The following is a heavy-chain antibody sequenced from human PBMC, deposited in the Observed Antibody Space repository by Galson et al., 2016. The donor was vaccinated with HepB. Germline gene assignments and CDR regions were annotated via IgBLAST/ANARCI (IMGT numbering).Heavy chain of an antibody. J-gene: IGHJ4*02. D-gene: IGHD2-21*01. CDR3: AKDLWRRGFLDH. V-gene: IGHV3-30*18. Sequence: SLRLSCAASGFTFNNHDMHWVRQAPGKGLEWVALISYDGRNEYYSDSVKGRFTISRDNSKNTMYLQMNRVRLEDTAVYYCAKDLWRRGFLDHWGQGTLVTVSS. CDR2: ISYDGRNE. CDR1: GFTFNNHD.